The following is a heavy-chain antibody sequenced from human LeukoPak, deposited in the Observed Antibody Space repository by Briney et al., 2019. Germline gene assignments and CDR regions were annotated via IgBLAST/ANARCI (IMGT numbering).Heavy chain of an antibody. CDR1: GGTFSSYA. CDR2: IIPIFGTA. V-gene: IGHV1-69*13. CDR3: ARGGRRDDAFDI. Sequence: ASVKVSCKASGGTFSSYAISWVRQAPGQGLEWMGGIIPIFGTANYAQKFQGRVTITADESTSTAYMELSSLRSEDTAVYCCARGGRRDDAFDIWGQGTMVTVSS. J-gene: IGHJ3*02. D-gene: IGHD3-10*01.